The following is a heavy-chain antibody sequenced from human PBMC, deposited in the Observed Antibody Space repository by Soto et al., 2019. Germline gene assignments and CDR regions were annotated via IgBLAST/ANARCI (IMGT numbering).Heavy chain of an antibody. D-gene: IGHD3-3*01. Sequence: LRLSCAASGFTFSSYAMTWVRQAPGKGLEWVSGISGSGGTTYYADSVKGRFTISRDNSKNTLYLQMNSLRAEDTAVYYCATDDFWSGSPTNFDYWGQGTLVTVSS. CDR2: ISGSGGTT. J-gene: IGHJ4*02. CDR1: GFTFSSYA. CDR3: ATDDFWSGSPTNFDY. V-gene: IGHV3-23*01.